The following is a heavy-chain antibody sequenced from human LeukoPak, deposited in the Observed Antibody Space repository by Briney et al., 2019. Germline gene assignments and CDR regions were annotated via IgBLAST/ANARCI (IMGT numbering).Heavy chain of an antibody. CDR2: INWNGGRT. J-gene: IGHJ3*02. D-gene: IGHD3-16*01. V-gene: IGHV3-20*04. Sequence: PGGSLRLSCVASGFTFDDYGMSWVRQAPGKGLEWVSAINWNGGRTGYADSVKGRFTISRNNAKNSLYLQMSSLRAEDTALYYCAILGGVDAFDIWGQGTMVTVSS. CDR3: AILGGVDAFDI. CDR1: GFTFDDYG.